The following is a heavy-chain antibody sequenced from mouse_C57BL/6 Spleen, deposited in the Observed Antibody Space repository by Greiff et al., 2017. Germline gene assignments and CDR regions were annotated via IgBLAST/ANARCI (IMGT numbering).Heavy chain of an antibody. CDR3: ARSDGSSPWFAY. J-gene: IGHJ3*01. Sequence: QVQLKESGAELARPGASVKMSCKASGYTFTSYTMHWVKQRPGQGLEWIGYINPSSGYTKYNQKFKDKATLTADKSSSTAYMQLSSLTSEDSAVYYCARSDGSSPWFAYWGQGTLVTVSA. CDR1: GYTFTSYT. D-gene: IGHD1-1*01. V-gene: IGHV1-4*01. CDR2: INPSSGYT.